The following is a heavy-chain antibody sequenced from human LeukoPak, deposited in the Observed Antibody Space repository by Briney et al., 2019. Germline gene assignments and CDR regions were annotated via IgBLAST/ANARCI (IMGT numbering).Heavy chain of an antibody. J-gene: IGHJ5*02. CDR1: GFTFSSYA. CDR3: AKGRTYYDILTGFDP. V-gene: IGHV3-23*01. D-gene: IGHD3-9*01. Sequence: GGSLRLSCAASGFTFSSYAMSWVRQAPGKGLEWVSGISGSGDNTYYADSVKGRFTISRDNAKNSLYLQMNSLRAEDTALYYCAKGRTYYDILTGFDPWGQGTLVTVSS. CDR2: ISGSGDNT.